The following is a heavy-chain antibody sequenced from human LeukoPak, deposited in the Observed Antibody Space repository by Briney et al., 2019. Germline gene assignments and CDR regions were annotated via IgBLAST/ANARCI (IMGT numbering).Heavy chain of an antibody. CDR2: ISSSSSYI. CDR1: GFTFSSYS. CDR3: AKEGGSSMITYYFDY. V-gene: IGHV3-21*01. Sequence: GGSLRLSCAASGFTFSSYSMNWVRQAPGKGLEWVSSISSSSSYIYYADSVKGRFTISRDNSKNTLYLQMNSLRAEDTAVYYCAKEGGSSMITYYFDYWGQGTLVTVSS. J-gene: IGHJ4*02. D-gene: IGHD2-2*01.